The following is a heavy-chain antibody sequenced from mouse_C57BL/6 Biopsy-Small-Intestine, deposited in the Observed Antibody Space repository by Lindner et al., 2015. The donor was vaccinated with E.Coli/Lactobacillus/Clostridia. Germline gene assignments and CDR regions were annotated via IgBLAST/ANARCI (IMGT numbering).Heavy chain of an antibody. Sequence: VQLQESGPELVKPGASVKIPCKASGYAFSSSWMNWVKQRPGKGLEWIGRIYPGDGDTNYNGKFKGKATLTADKSSSTAYMQLSSLTSEDSAVYFCTRSTLGREDYWGQGTTLTVSS. CDR1: GYAFSSSW. J-gene: IGHJ2*01. D-gene: IGHD4-1*01. CDR3: TRSTLGREDY. CDR2: IYPGDGDT. V-gene: IGHV1-82*01.